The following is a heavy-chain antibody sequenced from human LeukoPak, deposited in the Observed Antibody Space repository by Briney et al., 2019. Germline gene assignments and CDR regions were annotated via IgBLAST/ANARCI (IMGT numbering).Heavy chain of an antibody. D-gene: IGHD3-10*01. V-gene: IGHV1-18*01. CDR2: FSGYTGTT. Sequence: ASVKVSCKTSGYTFTNYGLTWVRQAPGQGLEWMGWFSGYTGTTKYAQRFQGRVTMTTDTSTSTAFMELRSLRSDDTAVYYCARGAPSYYCYYYYMDVWGNGTTVTVSS. J-gene: IGHJ6*03. CDR1: GYTFTNYG. CDR3: ARGAPSYYCYYYYMDV.